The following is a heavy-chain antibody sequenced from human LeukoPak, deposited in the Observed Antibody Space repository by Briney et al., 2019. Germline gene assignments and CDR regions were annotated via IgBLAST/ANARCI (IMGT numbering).Heavy chain of an antibody. D-gene: IGHD2-21*02. CDR3: ARDPGYSIVVVTAIGGWFDP. Sequence: GASVKVFCKASGYTFTSYGISWVRQAPGQGLEWMGWISAYNGNTNYAQKLQGRVTMTTDTSTAYMELRSLRSDDTAVYYCARDPGYSIVVVTAIGGWFDPWGQGTLVTVSS. J-gene: IGHJ5*02. CDR1: GYTFTSYG. V-gene: IGHV1-18*01. CDR2: ISAYNGNT.